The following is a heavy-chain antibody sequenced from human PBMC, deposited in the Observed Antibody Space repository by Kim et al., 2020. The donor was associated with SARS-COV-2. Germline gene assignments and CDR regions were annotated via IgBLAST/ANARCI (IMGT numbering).Heavy chain of an antibody. D-gene: IGHD5-12*01. CDR1: GGSISSYY. J-gene: IGHJ4*02. V-gene: IGHV4-59*01. CDR3: AGARREGYNDF. CDR2: IYYSGSS. Sequence: SETLSLTCTVSGGSISSYYWSWIRRPPGKGLEWIGYIYYSGSSDYNPSLRSRGTISLDTSKNQFSLKLSSVTAADTAVYFCAGARREGYNDFWGQGTLVT.